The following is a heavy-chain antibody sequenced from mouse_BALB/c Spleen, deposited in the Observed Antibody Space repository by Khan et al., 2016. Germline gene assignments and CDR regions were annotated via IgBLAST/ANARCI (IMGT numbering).Heavy chain of an antibody. V-gene: IGHV11-2*02. CDR1: GFTFSGFW. CDR2: INADGSAI. D-gene: IGHD1-1*02. J-gene: IGHJ2*01. Sequence: EVQLLETGGGLVQPGESRGLSCEGSGFTFSGFWMSWVRQTPGKTLEWIGDINADGSAINYAPSIKDRFTIFRDNDKNTLYLQMSNVRSEDTATYFCTRYGGYYFDYWGQGTTLTVSS. CDR3: TRYGGYYFDY.